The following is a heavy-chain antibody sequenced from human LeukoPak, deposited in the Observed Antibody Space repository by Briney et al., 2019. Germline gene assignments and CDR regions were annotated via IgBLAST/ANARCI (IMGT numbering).Heavy chain of an antibody. V-gene: IGHV1-18*01. D-gene: IGHD6-19*01. CDR2: ISAYNGNT. CDR3: ARDTGLYSSGRWFDY. CDR1: GYTFTSYG. Sequence: ASVKVSCKASGYTFTSYGISWVRQAPGQGLEWMGWISAYNGNTNYAQKLQGRVTMTTDTSTSTAYMELRSLRSDDAAVYYCARDTGLYSSGRWFDYWGQGTLVTVSS. J-gene: IGHJ4*02.